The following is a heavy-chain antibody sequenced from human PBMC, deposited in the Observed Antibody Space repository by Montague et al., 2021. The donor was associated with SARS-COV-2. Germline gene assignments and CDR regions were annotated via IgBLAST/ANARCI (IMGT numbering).Heavy chain of an antibody. D-gene: IGHD4-17*01. J-gene: IGHJ4*02. CDR1: GSSVRSYY. CDR2: IYDSGST. Sequence: SLTCIVSGSSVRSYYWSLIRQPPGKGLEWIGYIYDSGSTNYNXSLKSRVTISVDTSKNQFSLKLSSVTAADTAVYYCARENTVTTFGGPYYIDSWGQGTLVTVSA. V-gene: IGHV4-59*02. CDR3: ARENTVTTFGGPYYIDS.